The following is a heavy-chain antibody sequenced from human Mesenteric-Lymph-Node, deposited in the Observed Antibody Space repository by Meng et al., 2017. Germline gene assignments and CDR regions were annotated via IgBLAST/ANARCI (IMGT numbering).Heavy chain of an antibody. Sequence: QVQLQESGPGLVKPSQTLSLTCTVSGDSISSTDYYWSWVRQPPGKGLEWIGYIYYSGSRYYNPSLKSRVTISVDTSKNQFSLKLSSVTAADTAVYYCARVSSGWDYFDYWGQGTLVTVSS. CDR1: GDSISSTDYY. J-gene: IGHJ4*02. CDR3: ARVSSGWDYFDY. D-gene: IGHD6-19*01. V-gene: IGHV4-30-4*01. CDR2: IYYSGSR.